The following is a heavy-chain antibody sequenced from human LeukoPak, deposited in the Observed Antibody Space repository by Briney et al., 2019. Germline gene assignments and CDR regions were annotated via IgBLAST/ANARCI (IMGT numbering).Heavy chain of an antibody. V-gene: IGHV4-30-4*01. Sequence: PSETLSLTCTVSGGSISSGDYYWSWIRQPPGKGLEWIGYIYYSGSTYYNPSLKSRVTISVDTSKNQFSLKLSSVTAADTAVYYCARDGSGSKQYGMDVWGQGTTVTVSS. CDR1: GGSISSGDYY. CDR3: ARDGSGSKQYGMDV. J-gene: IGHJ6*02. CDR2: IYYSGST. D-gene: IGHD3-10*01.